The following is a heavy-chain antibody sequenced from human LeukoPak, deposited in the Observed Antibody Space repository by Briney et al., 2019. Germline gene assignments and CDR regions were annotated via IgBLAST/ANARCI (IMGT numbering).Heavy chain of an antibody. CDR2: MSPNSGDT. D-gene: IGHD3-22*01. CDR1: GYTFTSYD. Sequence: ASVKVSCKASGYTFTSYDFNWVRQATGQRPEWMGWMSPNSGDTGYAQKFQDRVTMTRNTSISTAYMELSSLRSDDTAVYYCARWYYDSSGYPYFDYWGQGTLVTVSS. CDR3: ARWYYDSSGYPYFDY. V-gene: IGHV1-8*01. J-gene: IGHJ4*02.